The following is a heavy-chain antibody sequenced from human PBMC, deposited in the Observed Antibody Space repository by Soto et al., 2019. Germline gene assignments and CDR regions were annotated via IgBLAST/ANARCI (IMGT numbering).Heavy chain of an antibody. CDR3: ARDRLIAARPRYYLYMDV. V-gene: IGHV4-59*01. J-gene: IGHJ6*03. CDR2: IYYSGST. D-gene: IGHD6-6*01. Sequence: QVQLQESGPGLVKPSETLSLTCTVSGGSISSYDWSWIRQPPGKGLEWIGYIYYSGSTNNNPSLKSRVTISVDTSKIQLSLKLSSVTAADTAVYYCARDRLIAARPRYYLYMDVWGKGTTVTVSS. CDR1: GGSISSYD.